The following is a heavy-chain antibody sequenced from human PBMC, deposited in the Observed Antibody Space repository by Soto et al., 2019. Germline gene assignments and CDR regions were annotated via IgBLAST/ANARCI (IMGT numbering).Heavy chain of an antibody. Sequence: QVQLVQSGAEVKKPGSSVKVSCKASGGTFSSYTISWVRQAPGQALEWMGRIIPILGIANYAQKFQGRVTIIADTSTSTAYMVLSSLRCEDTAVYYCSSGDYGSSGSDYWGQGTLVTVSS. V-gene: IGHV1-69*02. CDR3: SSGDYGSSGSDY. J-gene: IGHJ4*02. CDR2: IIPILGIA. CDR1: GGTFSSYT. D-gene: IGHD3-22*01.